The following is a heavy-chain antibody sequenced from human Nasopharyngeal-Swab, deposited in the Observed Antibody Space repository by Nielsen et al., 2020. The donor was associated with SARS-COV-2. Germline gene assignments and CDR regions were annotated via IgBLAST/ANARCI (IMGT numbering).Heavy chain of an antibody. CDR3: ASTPLDSSGYYYAFHY. V-gene: IGHV3-30-3*01. CDR2: ISYDGSNK. D-gene: IGHD3-22*01. J-gene: IGHJ4*02. Sequence: GGSLRLPCAASGFTFSRYTMHWVRQAPGKGLEWVAVISYDGSNKYYADSVKGRFTISRDISKNTLYLQMNSLRAEDTAVFYCASTPLDSSGYYYAFHYWGRGTQVTVSS. CDR1: GFTFSRYT.